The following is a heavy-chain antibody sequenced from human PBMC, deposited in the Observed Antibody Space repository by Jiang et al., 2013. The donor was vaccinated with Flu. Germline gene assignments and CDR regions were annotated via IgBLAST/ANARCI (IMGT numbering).Heavy chain of an antibody. Sequence: GLVQPGGSLRLSCSASGFTFSSYAMHWVRQAPGKGLEYVSAISSNGGSTYYADSVKGRFTISRDNSKNTLYLQMSSLRAEDTAVYYCVKDLSSVDTAMGSLDYWGQGTLVTVSS. CDR3: VKDLSSVDTAMGSLDY. CDR2: ISSNGGST. CDR1: GFTFSSYA. J-gene: IGHJ4*02. D-gene: IGHD5-18*01. V-gene: IGHV3-64D*06.